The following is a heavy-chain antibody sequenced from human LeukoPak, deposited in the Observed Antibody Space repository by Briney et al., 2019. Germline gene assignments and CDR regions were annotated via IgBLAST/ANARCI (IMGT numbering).Heavy chain of an antibody. V-gene: IGHV3-15*01. D-gene: IGHD1-14*01. CDR1: VFAFSNAW. CDR2: IKSKTDGGTT. J-gene: IGHJ6*03. CDR3: TTDPEPLLYYYMDV. Sequence: PGGSLRLSCAASVFAFSNAWMRGVRQAPGKGLEWVGRIKSKTDGGTTDYDAPVKGRFNISRDDSKNPLYLQMNSLKTEDTAVYYCTTDPEPLLYYYMDVWGKGTTVTVSS.